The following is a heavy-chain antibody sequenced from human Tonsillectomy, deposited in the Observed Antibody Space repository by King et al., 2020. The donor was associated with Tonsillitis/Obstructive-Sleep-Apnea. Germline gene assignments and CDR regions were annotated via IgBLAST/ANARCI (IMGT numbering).Heavy chain of an antibody. CDR1: GGSISSYY. D-gene: IGHD2-2*01. V-gene: IGHV4-59*01. CDR2: IYNSWST. J-gene: IGHJ6*03. Sequence: QLQESGPGLVKPSETLSLTCTVSGGSISSYYWSWIRQPPGKGLEWIGYIYNSWSTNSNPSLKSRVTISVDTSKNQFSLKLGSVTAADTAVYYCARDGSYCSSTSCNDYYYYMDVWGKGTTVTVSS. CDR3: ARDGSYCSSTSCNDYYYYMDV.